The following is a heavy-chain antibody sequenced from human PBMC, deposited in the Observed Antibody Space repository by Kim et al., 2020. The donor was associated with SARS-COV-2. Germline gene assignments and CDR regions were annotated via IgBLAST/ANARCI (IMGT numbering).Heavy chain of an antibody. CDR3: ARAPPNYYDSSGPEYFQH. V-gene: IGHV4-31*03. Sequence: SETLSLTCTVSGGSISSGGYYWSWIRQHPGKGLEWIGYIYYSGSTYYNPSLKSRVTISVDTSKNQFSLKLSSVTAADTAVYYCARAPPNYYDSSGPEYFQHWGQGTLVTVSS. J-gene: IGHJ1*01. CDR1: GGSISSGGYY. D-gene: IGHD3-22*01. CDR2: IYYSGST.